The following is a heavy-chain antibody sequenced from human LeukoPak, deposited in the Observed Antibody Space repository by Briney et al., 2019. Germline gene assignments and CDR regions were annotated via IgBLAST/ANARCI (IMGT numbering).Heavy chain of an antibody. CDR1: GFIVSSNY. Sequence: GGSLRLSCAASGFIVSSNYMSWVRQAPGKGLEWVSVIYSGGTTYYADSVRDRFTISRDNSKNTLYPQMNSLRAEDTAVYYCARYCSSTSCYLGAFDMWGQGTMVTVAS. J-gene: IGHJ3*02. V-gene: IGHV3-66*01. D-gene: IGHD2-2*01. CDR2: IYSGGTT. CDR3: ARYCSSTSCYLGAFDM.